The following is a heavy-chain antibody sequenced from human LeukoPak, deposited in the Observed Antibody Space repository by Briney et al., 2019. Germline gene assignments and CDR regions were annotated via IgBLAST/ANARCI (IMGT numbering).Heavy chain of an antibody. Sequence: ASVKVSCKASGVTFSSYAISWVRQAPGQGLEWMGGIIPIFGTANYAQKFQGRVTITADESTSTAYMELSSLRSEDTAVYYCARSSYSSGIDYWGQGTLVTVSS. CDR1: GVTFSSYA. D-gene: IGHD6-19*01. V-gene: IGHV1-69*13. CDR3: ARSSYSSGIDY. J-gene: IGHJ4*02. CDR2: IIPIFGTA.